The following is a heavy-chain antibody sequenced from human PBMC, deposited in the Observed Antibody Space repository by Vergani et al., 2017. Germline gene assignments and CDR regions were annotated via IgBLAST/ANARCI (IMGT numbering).Heavy chain of an antibody. Sequence: QVQLVQSGAEVKKPGASVKVSCKASGYTFTSYGISWVRQAPGQGLEWMGWISAYNGNTNYAPKLQGRVTMTTDTSTSTAYMELRSLRSDETAVYYCARNRNYDILTGYYPMDYWGQGTLVTVSS. CDR3: ARNRNYDILTGYYPMDY. CDR1: GYTFTSYG. J-gene: IGHJ4*02. V-gene: IGHV1-18*01. CDR2: ISAYNGNT. D-gene: IGHD3-9*01.